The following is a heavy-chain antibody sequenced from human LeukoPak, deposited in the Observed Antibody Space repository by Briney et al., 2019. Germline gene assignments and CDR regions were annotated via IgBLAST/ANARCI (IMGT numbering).Heavy chain of an antibody. CDR3: ARRSPNYYFDY. CDR1: GLTFSSNW. J-gene: IGHJ4*02. CDR2: INQDGSQK. V-gene: IGHV3-7*02. Sequence: GGSLRLSCAASGLTFSSNWMNWVRQAPGKGLEWVANINQDGSQKYYVDSVKGRFTISRDNAKNSLYLQMNSLRAEDTAVYYCARRSPNYYFDYWGQGTPVTVSS.